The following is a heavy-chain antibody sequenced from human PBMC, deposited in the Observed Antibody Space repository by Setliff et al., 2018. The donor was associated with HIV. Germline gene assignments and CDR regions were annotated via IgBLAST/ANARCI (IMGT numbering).Heavy chain of an antibody. J-gene: IGHJ4*02. V-gene: IGHV5-51*01. Sequence: GESLKISCKGFAYGLTSYWIGWVRQMPGKGLEWMGIINPGDSDTRYSPSFQGQVTFSADKSINTAYLQWSGLKASSTAIYYVARLPGGSVYNVDYWGQGTLVTVSS. CDR1: AYGLTSYW. CDR2: INPGDSDT. D-gene: IGHD1-1*01. CDR3: ARLPGGSVYNVDY.